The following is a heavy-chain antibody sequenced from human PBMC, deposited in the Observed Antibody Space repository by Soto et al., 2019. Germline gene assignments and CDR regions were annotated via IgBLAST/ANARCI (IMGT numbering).Heavy chain of an antibody. J-gene: IGHJ4*02. D-gene: IGHD3-9*01. CDR3: ARTSKYYDILTGYYVGNYFDY. Sequence: ASVKVSCKVSGYTLTELSVHWVRQAPGKGLEWMGGFDPEDGETIYAQKFQGRVTITADKSTSTAYMELSSLRSEDTAVYYCARTSKYYDILTGYYVGNYFDYWGQGTLVTVSS. CDR2: FDPEDGET. V-gene: IGHV1-24*01. CDR1: GYTLTELS.